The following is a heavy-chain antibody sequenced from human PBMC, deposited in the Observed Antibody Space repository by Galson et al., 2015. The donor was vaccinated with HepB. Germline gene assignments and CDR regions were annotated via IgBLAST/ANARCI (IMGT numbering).Heavy chain of an antibody. CDR3: ARDTGPEGP. CDR1: GGTFSSYT. J-gene: IGHJ5*02. D-gene: IGHD3-10*01. Sequence: SCKASGGTFSSYTISWVRQAPGQGLEWMGRIIPILGIANYAQKFQGRVTITADESTSTAYMELSSLRSEDTAVYYCARDTGPEGPWGQGTLVTVSS. V-gene: IGHV1-69*04. CDR2: IIPILGIA.